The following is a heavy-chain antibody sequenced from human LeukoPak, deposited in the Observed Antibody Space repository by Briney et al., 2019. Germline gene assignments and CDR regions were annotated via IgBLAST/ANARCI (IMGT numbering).Heavy chain of an antibody. J-gene: IGHJ4*02. Sequence: KPSETLSLTCTVSGGSISSSSYYWGWIRQSPGQGLEWIGYIWPSGSTNYNPSLSGRVAISLDKSRNHFTLMVTAVTAADTAFYYCARKGPEHLPTYFDHWGRGILVTVSS. CDR3: ARKGPEHLPTYFDH. V-gene: IGHV4-61*05. D-gene: IGHD2-21*01. CDR1: GGSISSSSYY. CDR2: IWPSGST.